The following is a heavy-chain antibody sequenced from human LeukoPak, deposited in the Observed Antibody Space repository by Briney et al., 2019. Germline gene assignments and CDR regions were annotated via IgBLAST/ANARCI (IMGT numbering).Heavy chain of an antibody. CDR2: IYDGRNT. Sequence: SETLSLTCTVSGGSITIHYWSWIRQPPGKGLEWIGYIYDGRNTNYNPSLKSRVTISADTSKNQFSLKLNSVTAADTAVYYCARSGTLTGYLYWGRGALVTVSS. D-gene: IGHD3-9*01. V-gene: IGHV4-59*11. CDR3: ARSGTLTGYLY. CDR1: GGSITIHY. J-gene: IGHJ4*02.